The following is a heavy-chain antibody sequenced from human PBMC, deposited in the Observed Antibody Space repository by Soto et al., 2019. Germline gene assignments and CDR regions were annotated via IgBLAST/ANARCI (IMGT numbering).Heavy chain of an antibody. V-gene: IGHV3-15*07. CDR2: IKSSSGGGTT. CDR3: AVPTSGYQGSFDY. J-gene: IGHJ4*02. Sequence: EVHLVESGGGLVEPGGSLSLSCAASVFAFTDAWMNWVRQAPGKGLEWVCRIKSSSGGGTTDYSAPVTGRFIISRDDSTNTLFLQMSSLRTEDTAVYYCAVPTSGYQGSFDYWGQGTLVSVSS. CDR1: VFAFTDAW. D-gene: IGHD5-12*01.